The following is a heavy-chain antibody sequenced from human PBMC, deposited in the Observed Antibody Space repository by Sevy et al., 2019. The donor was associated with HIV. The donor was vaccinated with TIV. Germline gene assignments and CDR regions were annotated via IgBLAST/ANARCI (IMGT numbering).Heavy chain of an antibody. V-gene: IGHV3-7*03. CDR1: GFTFSSYW. D-gene: IGHD2-2*01. CDR2: IKQDGSEK. J-gene: IGHJ6*02. Sequence: GGSLRLSCAASGFTFSSYWMSWVRQAPGKGLEWVANIKQDGSEKYYVHSVKGRFTISRDNAKNSLYLQMNSLRAEDTAVYYCARAIVVVPAAIYYYYGMDVWGQGTTVTVCS. CDR3: ARAIVVVPAAIYYYYGMDV.